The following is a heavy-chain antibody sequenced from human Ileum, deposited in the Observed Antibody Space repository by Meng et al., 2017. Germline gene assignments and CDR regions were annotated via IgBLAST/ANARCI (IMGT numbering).Heavy chain of an antibody. V-gene: IGHV3-23*01. J-gene: IGHJ3*02. CDR2: INVNSGNI. CDR3: AIRALSSTYWAFDI. D-gene: IGHD2/OR15-2a*01. Sequence: GESLKISCAASGFTFRTYAMTWVRQAPGKGLEWVSTINVNSGNIQYADSVKGRFTISRDSSKNTLYLQMNSLRAEDTAVYYCAIRALSSTYWAFDIWGQGTMVTVSS. CDR1: GFTFRTYA.